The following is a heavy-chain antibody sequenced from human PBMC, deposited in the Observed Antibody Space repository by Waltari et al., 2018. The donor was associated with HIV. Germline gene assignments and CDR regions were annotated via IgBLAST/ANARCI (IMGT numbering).Heavy chain of an antibody. V-gene: IGHV1-2*02. D-gene: IGHD2-2*01. Sequence: VHLVQSGAEVKKPGASMKVSCKASGYTFTGHYVHWLRQAPGQGLEWMGWINPISGATNYAQTFQGRVTMTRDASINTVYMEVKSLRYDDTAMYYCTRESGYQLVRWLDPWGQGTRVTVSS. CDR2: INPISGAT. CDR1: GYTFTGHY. CDR3: TRESGYQLVRWLDP. J-gene: IGHJ5*02.